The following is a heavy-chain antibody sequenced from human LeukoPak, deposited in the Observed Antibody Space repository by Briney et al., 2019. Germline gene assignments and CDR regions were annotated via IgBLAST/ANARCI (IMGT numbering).Heavy chain of an antibody. CDR3: ARAEWDLLFFVY. CDR1: GYTFTSYG. CDR2: INPSGGSA. Sequence: ASVKVSCKASGYTFTSYGISWVRQAPGQGLEWMGIINPSGGSASYAQKFQGRVTMTRDMSTSTGYIDLSSLRSEDTAVYYCARAEWDLLFFVYWGQGTLVTVSS. J-gene: IGHJ4*02. V-gene: IGHV1-46*01. D-gene: IGHD1-26*01.